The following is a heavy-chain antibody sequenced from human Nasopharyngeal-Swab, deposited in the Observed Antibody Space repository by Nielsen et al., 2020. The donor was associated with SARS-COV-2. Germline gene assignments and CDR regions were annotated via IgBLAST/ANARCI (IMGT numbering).Heavy chain of an antibody. CDR2: ISGDGSST. Sequence: GGSLRLSCAASGFTFSSYAMHWVRQVPGKGLVWISRISGDGSSTSYADSVKGRLTISRDNAKNTLYLQINTLTGEDTAVYHCARGGGPHGSWDYWGQGTLVTVSS. J-gene: IGHJ4*02. CDR3: ARGGGPHGSWDY. D-gene: IGHD4-23*01. V-gene: IGHV3-74*01. CDR1: GFTFSSYA.